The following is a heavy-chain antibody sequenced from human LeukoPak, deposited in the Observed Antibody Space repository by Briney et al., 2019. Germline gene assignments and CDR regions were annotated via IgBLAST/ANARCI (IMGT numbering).Heavy chain of an antibody. V-gene: IGHV4-31*03. J-gene: IGHJ5*02. Sequence: PSETLSLTCTVSGGSISSGGYYWSWIRQHPGKGPEWIGYIYYSGSTYYNPSLKGRVTISVDTSKNQFSLKLSSVTAADTAVYYCARGGSRVFGSSGWFDPWGQGTLVTVSS. CDR1: GGSISSGGYY. CDR2: IYYSGST. CDR3: ARGGSRVFGSSGWFDP. D-gene: IGHD3-22*01.